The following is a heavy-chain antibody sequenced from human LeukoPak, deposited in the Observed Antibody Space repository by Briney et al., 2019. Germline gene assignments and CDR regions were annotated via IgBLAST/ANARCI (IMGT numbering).Heavy chain of an antibody. D-gene: IGHD1-26*01. V-gene: IGHV3-23*01. CDR2: ISGSGGST. J-gene: IGHJ4*02. Sequence: GGSLRLSCAASGFTFSSYGMSWVRQAPGKGLEWVSAISGSGGSTYYADSVKGRFTISRDNSKNTLSLQMNSLRAEDTAIYYCAREGSSGSYSRYWGQGTLVTVSS. CDR3: AREGSSGSYSRY. CDR1: GFTFSSYG.